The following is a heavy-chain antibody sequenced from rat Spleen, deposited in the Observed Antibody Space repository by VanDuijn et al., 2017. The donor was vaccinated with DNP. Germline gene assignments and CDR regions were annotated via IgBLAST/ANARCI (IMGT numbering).Heavy chain of an antibody. CDR3: ATHGLTVR. J-gene: IGHJ2*01. V-gene: IGHV5-17*01. Sequence: EVQLVESGGGLVQPGNSLKLSCAASGFSFSDSAMAWVRQSPEKGPEWVATILHDGSITYYRDSVRGRFTISRDNAKTTLYLQMERLRSEDTATYYCATHGLTVRWGQGVMVTVSS. CDR1: GFSFSDSA. CDR2: ILHDGSIT. D-gene: IGHD1-1*01.